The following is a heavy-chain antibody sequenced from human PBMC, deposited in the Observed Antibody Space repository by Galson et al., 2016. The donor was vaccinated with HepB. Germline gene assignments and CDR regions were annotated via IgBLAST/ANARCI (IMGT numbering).Heavy chain of an antibody. V-gene: IGHV4-4*07. CDR1: GGSISDNF. D-gene: IGHD3-3*01. J-gene: IGHJ6*04. CDR2: ISNVGRT. Sequence: ETLSLTCTISGGSISDNFWTWIRQPAGKGLQWIGRISNVGRTNYNPSLRGRVTNSKDTSNNQFSLRLTSVTAADTALYYCARERGGGLGVVHFFFGLDVWGKGTTVTVAS. CDR3: ARERGGGLGVVHFFFGLDV.